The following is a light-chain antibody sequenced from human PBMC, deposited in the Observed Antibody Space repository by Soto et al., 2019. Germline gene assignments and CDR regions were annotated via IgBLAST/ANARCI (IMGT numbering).Light chain of an antibody. Sequence: DIQMTQSPSSLSASVGDRVTITCRARQTISTYLNWYQQKPGKAPKLLIYAASSLQSGVPSMFSGSGSGTDFPLPISSLQPEEFATYFCQQSHRIPYIFGQGKKLQLK. CDR1: QTISTY. J-gene: IGKJ2*01. CDR3: QQSHRIPYI. V-gene: IGKV1-39*01. CDR2: AAS.